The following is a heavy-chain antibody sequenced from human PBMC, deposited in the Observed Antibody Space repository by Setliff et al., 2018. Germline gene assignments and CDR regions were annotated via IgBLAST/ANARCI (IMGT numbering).Heavy chain of an antibody. V-gene: IGHV1-18*01. J-gene: IGHJ5*02. CDR2: ISSYNDVT. Sequence: GASVKVSCKASAYIFNSYGISWVRQAPGQGLEWMGWISSYNDVTNYAQRFQGRVTMTTDTSTSATFMELRSLRSDDTAVYYCERLVRHCTRISCQRTSEADLWGQETQVTVSS. CDR3: ERLVRHCTRISCQRTSEADL. D-gene: IGHD2-15*01. CDR1: AYIFNSYG.